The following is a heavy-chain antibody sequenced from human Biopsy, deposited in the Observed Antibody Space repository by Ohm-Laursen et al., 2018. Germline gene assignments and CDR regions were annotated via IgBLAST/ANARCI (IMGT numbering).Heavy chain of an antibody. J-gene: IGHJ5*02. D-gene: IGHD5-24*01. CDR2: IFYSGST. CDR3: ARGGNGYNYVTPGTWFDP. Sequence: SETLSLTCNVSGGSISSYYWSWIRQSPGEGLEWIGFIFYSGSTYYNPSLKSRTTISVDSSKNQFSLRLRSVTAADTAVYYCARGGNGYNYVTPGTWFDPWGRGTPVTVSS. CDR1: GGSISSYY. V-gene: IGHV4-59*01.